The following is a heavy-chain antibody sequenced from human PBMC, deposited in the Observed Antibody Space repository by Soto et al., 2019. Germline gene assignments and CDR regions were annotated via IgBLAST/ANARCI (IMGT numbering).Heavy chain of an antibody. CDR1: GYTFASCA. V-gene: IGHV1-18*01. CDR3: ARDPPPPDY. CDR2: ISAYNGNT. J-gene: IGHJ4*02. Sequence: ASVKVSCKASGYTFASCAISWMRQAPGQGLEWMGWISAYNGNTNYAQKLQGRVTMTTDTSTSTAYMELRSLRSDDTAVYYCARDPPPPDYWGQGTLVTVSS.